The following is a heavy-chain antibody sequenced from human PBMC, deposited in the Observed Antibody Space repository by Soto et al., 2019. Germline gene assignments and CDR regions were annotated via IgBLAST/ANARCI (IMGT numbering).Heavy chain of an antibody. CDR2: ISSSSTI. J-gene: IGHJ4*02. Sequence: GGSLRLSCAASGFTFSSYSMNWVRQAPGKGLEWVSYISSSSTIYYADSVKGRFTISRDNAKNSLYLQMNSLRDEDAAVYYCAREVVRGVIDYWGQGTLVTVSS. CDR1: GFTFSSYS. D-gene: IGHD3-10*01. V-gene: IGHV3-48*02. CDR3: AREVVRGVIDY.